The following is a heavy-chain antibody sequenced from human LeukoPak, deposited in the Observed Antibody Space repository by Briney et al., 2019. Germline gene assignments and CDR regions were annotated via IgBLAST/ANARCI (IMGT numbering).Heavy chain of an antibody. V-gene: IGHV5-51*01. CDR1: GYRFSDYW. CDR2: IYPGDSDI. D-gene: IGHD3-22*01. CDR3: AKYYYDRSVGPFDY. J-gene: IGHJ4*02. Sequence: GESLKISCKGSGYRFSDYWIGWVRQMPGKGLEWMGIIYPGDSDIRYSPSFQGQVTFSADKSISTAYLQWSSLKASDTAMYYCAKYYYDRSVGPFDYWGQGTLVTDSS.